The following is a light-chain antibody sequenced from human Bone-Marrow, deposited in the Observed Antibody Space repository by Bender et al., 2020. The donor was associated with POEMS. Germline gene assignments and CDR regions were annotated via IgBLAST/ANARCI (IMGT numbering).Light chain of an antibody. V-gene: IGLV2-14*03. CDR1: SSDVGGNDY. J-gene: IGLJ3*02. Sequence: SALTQPASVSGSPGQSITISCTGTSSDVGGNDYVSWYQQHPGKAPKLMIYDVSKRPSGVPDRFSGSKSGTSASLAISGLQSEDEADYYCAAWEDSLNGWVFGGGTKLTVL. CDR3: AAWEDSLNGWV. CDR2: DVS.